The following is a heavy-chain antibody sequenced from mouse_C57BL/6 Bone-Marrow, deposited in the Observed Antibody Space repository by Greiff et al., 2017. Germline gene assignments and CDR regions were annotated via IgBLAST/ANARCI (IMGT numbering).Heavy chain of an antibody. Sequence: EVQLQQSGAELVRPGASVKLSCTASGFNIKDDYMHWVKQRPEQGLEWIGWIDPENGDTEYASKFQGKATITADTSSNTAYLQLSSLTSEDTAVYCCTAGGRYFDVWGTGTTVTVSS. CDR1: GFNIKDDY. CDR3: TAGGRYFDV. V-gene: IGHV14-4*01. J-gene: IGHJ1*03. CDR2: IDPENGDT.